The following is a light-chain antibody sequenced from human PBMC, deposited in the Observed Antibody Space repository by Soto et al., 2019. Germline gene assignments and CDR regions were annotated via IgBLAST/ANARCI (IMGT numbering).Light chain of an antibody. V-gene: IGLV2-23*02. CDR1: SSDVGSYNL. CDR3: CSYAGSSTPYV. CDR2: EVS. Sequence: QSVLTQPASVPGSPGQSITISCTGTSSDVGSYNLFSWYQQHPGKAPKLMIYEVSKRPSGVSNRSSGSKSGNTASLTISGLQAEDEADYYCCSYAGSSTPYVFGTGTKVTV. J-gene: IGLJ1*01.